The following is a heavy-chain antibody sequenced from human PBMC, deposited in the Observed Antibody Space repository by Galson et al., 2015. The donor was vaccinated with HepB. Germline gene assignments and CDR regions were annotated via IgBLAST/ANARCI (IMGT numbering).Heavy chain of an antibody. CDR3: AAGIYDYVWGSYRPWAAFDI. V-gene: IGHV1-58*02. Sequence: SVKVSCKASGFTFTSSAMQWVRQARGQRLEWIGWIVVGSGNTNYAQKFQERVTITRDMSTSTAYMELSSLRSEDTAVYYCAAGIYDYVWGSYRPWAAFDIWGQGTMVTVSS. J-gene: IGHJ3*02. D-gene: IGHD3-16*02. CDR1: GFTFTSSA. CDR2: IVVGSGNT.